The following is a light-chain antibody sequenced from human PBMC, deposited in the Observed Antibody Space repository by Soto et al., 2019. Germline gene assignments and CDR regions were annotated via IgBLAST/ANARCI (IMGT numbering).Light chain of an antibody. Sequence: AIQMTQSPPSLSASVGDRVIITCRASQDIRVDVGWLQQRPGHAPNLLIYAASTLHTGVPSTYTGSGSGTDFTLTINDLQAEDVATYFSLQDYDFPYTFGQGTKLEI. CDR2: AAS. CDR3: LQDYDFPYT. J-gene: IGKJ2*01. CDR1: QDIRVD. V-gene: IGKV1-6*01.